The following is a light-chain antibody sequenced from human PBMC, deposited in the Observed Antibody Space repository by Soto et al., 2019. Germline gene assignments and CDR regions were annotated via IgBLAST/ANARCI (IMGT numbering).Light chain of an antibody. V-gene: IGKV3-11*01. Sequence: EIVLTQSPATLSLSPGEIAALSCRASQSVVNYLTWYQQKPGQAPRLLIDDASSRPAGIPARLSGSGSGTDFTLTISNRDPEDCAVYYCQQRSSGPRTCGQGTRVDIK. J-gene: IGKJ1*01. CDR2: DAS. CDR1: QSVVNY. CDR3: QQRSSGPRT.